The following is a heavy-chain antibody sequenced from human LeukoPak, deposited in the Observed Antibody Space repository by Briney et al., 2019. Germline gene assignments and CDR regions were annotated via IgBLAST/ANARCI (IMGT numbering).Heavy chain of an antibody. CDR1: GFTFSSYW. D-gene: IGHD3-10*01. CDR3: ARESITMVRGVIQVDAFDI. Sequence: GGSLRLSCAASGFTFSSYWMHWVRQAPGKGLVWVSRINTDGSSTSYADSVKGRFTISRDNAKNTLYLQMNSLRAEDTAVYYCARESITMVRGVIQVDAFDIWGQGTMVTVSS. CDR2: INTDGSST. V-gene: IGHV3-74*01. J-gene: IGHJ3*02.